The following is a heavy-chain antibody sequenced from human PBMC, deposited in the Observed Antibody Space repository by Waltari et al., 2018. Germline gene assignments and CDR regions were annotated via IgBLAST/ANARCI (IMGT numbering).Heavy chain of an antibody. Sequence: EVQLLESGGGLVQPGGSLRLSCAASGFTFSSYAMSWVRQAPGKGLEWVSAISGSGGSTDNADSVKGRFTISRDNSKNTLYLQMNSLRAEDTAVYYCAKDRAGGYCSGGSCYPDAFDIWGQGTMVTVSS. CDR3: AKDRAGGYCSGGSCYPDAFDI. CDR2: ISGSGGST. J-gene: IGHJ3*02. CDR1: GFTFSSYA. D-gene: IGHD2-15*01. V-gene: IGHV3-23*01.